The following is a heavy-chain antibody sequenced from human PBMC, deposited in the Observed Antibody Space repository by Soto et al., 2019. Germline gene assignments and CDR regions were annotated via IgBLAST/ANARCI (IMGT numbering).Heavy chain of an antibody. CDR1: GYTLTELS. Sequence: ASVKVSCKVSGYTLTELSMHWVRQAPGKGLEWMGGFDPEDGETIYAQKFQGRVTMTRDTSISTAYMELSRLRSDDTAVYYCAREASAVTEYYFDYWGQGTLVTVSS. CDR2: FDPEDGET. CDR3: AREASAVTEYYFDY. V-gene: IGHV1-24*01. D-gene: IGHD4-17*01. J-gene: IGHJ4*02.